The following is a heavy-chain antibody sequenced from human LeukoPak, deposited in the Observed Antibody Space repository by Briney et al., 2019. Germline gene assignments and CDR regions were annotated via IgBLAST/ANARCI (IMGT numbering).Heavy chain of an antibody. J-gene: IGHJ4*02. V-gene: IGHV3-30*01. CDR3: ARATGDYYDSSGYYYGPSFDY. Sequence: GGSLRLSCAASGFTFSSYAMHWVRQAPGKGLEWVAVISYDGSNKYYADSVKGRFTISRDNSKNTLYLQMNSLRAEDTAVYYCARATGDYYDSSGYYYGPSFDYWGQGTLVTVSS. CDR1: GFTFSSYA. D-gene: IGHD3-22*01. CDR2: ISYDGSNK.